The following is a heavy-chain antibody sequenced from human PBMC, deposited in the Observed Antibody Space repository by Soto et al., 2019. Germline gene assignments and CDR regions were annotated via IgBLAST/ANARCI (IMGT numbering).Heavy chain of an antibody. J-gene: IGHJ6*02. Sequence: RVSKEQGKGLEWVSAISGSGASTYYADSVKGRFTISRDNSKNTLYLQMNSLRAEDTAVYYCAKVATSGGYYYYGMDVWGQGTTVTVSS. V-gene: IGHV3-23*01. CDR3: AKVATSGGYYYYGMDV. CDR2: ISGSGAST. D-gene: IGHD5-12*01.